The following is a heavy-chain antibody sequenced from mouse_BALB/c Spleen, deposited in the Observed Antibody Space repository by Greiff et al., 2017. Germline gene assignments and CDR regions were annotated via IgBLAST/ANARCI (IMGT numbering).Heavy chain of an antibody. D-gene: IGHD2-4*01. Sequence: EVKLEESGGGLVQPGGSLKLSCAASGFTFSSYTMSWVRQTPEKRLEWVAYISNGGGSTYYPDTVKGRFTISRDNAKNTLYLQMSSLKSEDTAMYYCARSSTMITREVFTFDYWGQGTTLTVSS. CDR3: ARSSTMITREVFTFDY. J-gene: IGHJ2*01. CDR1: GFTFSSYT. V-gene: IGHV5-12-2*01. CDR2: ISNGGGST.